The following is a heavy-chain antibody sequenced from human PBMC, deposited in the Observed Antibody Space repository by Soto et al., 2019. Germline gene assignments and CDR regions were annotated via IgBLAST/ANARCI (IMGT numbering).Heavy chain of an antibody. V-gene: IGHV1-69*11. D-gene: IGHD4-17*01. CDR1: GGTFSSYA. Sequence: QVQLVQSGAEVKKPGSSVKVSCKASGGTFSSYAISWVRQAPGQGLEWMGGIIPILGTANYAQKFQGRVTITADESTSTAYMELSSLRSEDTAVYYCARDESFGDYGVGDAFDIWGQGTMVTVSS. CDR2: IIPILGTA. J-gene: IGHJ3*02. CDR3: ARDESFGDYGVGDAFDI.